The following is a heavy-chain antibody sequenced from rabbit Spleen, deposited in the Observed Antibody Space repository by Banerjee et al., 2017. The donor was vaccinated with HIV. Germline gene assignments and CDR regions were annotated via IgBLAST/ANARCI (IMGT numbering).Heavy chain of an antibody. Sequence: QSLEESGGGLVKPGASLTLTCTASGFSFSSGYDMCWVRQAPGKGLEWIASIYAGSSGATYSATWAKGRFTISKTSSTTVTLQMTSLTVADTATYFCARDAGTSFSTYGMDLWGQGTLVTVS. CDR1: GFSFSSGYD. D-gene: IGHD8-1*01. CDR3: ARDAGTSFSTYGMDL. CDR2: IYAGSSGAT. V-gene: IGHV1S40*01. J-gene: IGHJ6*01.